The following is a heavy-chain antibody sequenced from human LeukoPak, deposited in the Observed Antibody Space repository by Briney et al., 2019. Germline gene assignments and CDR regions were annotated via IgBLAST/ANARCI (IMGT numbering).Heavy chain of an antibody. J-gene: IGHJ4*02. CDR1: GYSFTSYW. CDR3: ARQSSGWYDAFDY. V-gene: IGHV5-51*01. CDR2: IYPGDSDT. Sequence: GESLKISRKGSGYSFTSYWIGWVRQMPGKGLEGMGIIYPGDSDTRYSPSFQGQVTISADKSISTAYLQWSSLKASDTAMYYRARQSSGWYDAFDYWGQGTLVTVSS. D-gene: IGHD6-19*01.